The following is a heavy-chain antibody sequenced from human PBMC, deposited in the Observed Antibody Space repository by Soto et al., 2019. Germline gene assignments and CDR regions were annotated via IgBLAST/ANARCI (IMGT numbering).Heavy chain of an antibody. CDR1: GYTFTSYG. D-gene: IGHD4-17*01. CDR2: ISAYNGNT. Sequence: QVQLVQSGAEVKKPGASVKVSCKASGYTFTSYGISWVRQAPGQVLEWMGWISAYNGNTNYAQKLQGRVTMTTDTSTSTAYMELRSLRSDDTAVYYCARAHGGQNPYGDYVGWFDPWGQGTLVTVSS. CDR3: ARAHGGQNPYGDYVGWFDP. J-gene: IGHJ5*02. V-gene: IGHV1-18*04.